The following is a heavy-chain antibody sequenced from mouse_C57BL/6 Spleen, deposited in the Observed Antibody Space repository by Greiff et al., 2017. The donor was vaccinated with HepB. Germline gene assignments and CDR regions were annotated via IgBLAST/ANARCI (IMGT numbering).Heavy chain of an antibody. CDR3: ARRGGSTMISHWYFDV. Sequence: EVMLVESGGDLVKPGGSLKLSCAASGFTFSSYGMSWVRQTPDKRLEWVATISSGGSYTYYPDSVKGRFTISRDNAKNTLYLQMSSLKSEDTAMYYCARRGGSTMISHWYFDVWGTGTTVTVSS. V-gene: IGHV5-6*02. CDR2: ISSGGSYT. D-gene: IGHD2-4*01. J-gene: IGHJ1*03. CDR1: GFTFSSYG.